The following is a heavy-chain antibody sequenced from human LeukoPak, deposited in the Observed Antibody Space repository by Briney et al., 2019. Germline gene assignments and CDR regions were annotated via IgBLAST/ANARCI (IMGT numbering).Heavy chain of an antibody. CDR1: GFTSSSHA. J-gene: IGHJ4*02. CDR3: AKGNSVNWNPTGFDY. CDR2: ISGSAGST. V-gene: IGHV3-23*01. Sequence: GGSLRLSCAASGFTSSSHAMSWVRQAPGKGLEWVSGISGSAGSTYYADSVKGRFTISRDNSKNTLYLQMNSLRAEDTAVYYCAKGNSVNWNPTGFDYWGQGTLVTVSS. D-gene: IGHD1-20*01.